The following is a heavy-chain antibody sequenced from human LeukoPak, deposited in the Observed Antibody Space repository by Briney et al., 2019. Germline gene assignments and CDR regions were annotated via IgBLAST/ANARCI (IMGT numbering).Heavy chain of an antibody. J-gene: IGHJ4*02. D-gene: IGHD6-19*01. CDR3: ARGSSSGWPYYFDY. Sequence: GSLRLSCAASGFTFSSFAMSWVRQAPEKGLEWVSAITGGGGSTYYADSVKGRVTISRDNSKNTLYLQMNSLRADDTAVYYCARGSSSGWPYYFDYWGQGTLVTVSS. CDR2: ITGGGGST. CDR1: GFTFSSFA. V-gene: IGHV3-23*01.